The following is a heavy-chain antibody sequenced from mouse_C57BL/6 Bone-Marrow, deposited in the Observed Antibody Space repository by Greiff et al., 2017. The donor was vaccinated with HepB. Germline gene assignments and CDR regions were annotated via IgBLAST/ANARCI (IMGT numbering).Heavy chain of an antibody. J-gene: IGHJ3*01. V-gene: IGHV1-52*01. Sequence: QVQLQQPGAELVRPGSSVKLSCKASGYTFTSYWMHWVKQRPIQGLEWIGNIDPTDSETHYNQKFKDKATLTVDKSSSTAYMQLSSLTSEDSAVYYCAVVYYGNFGGFADWGQGTLVTVSA. D-gene: IGHD2-1*01. CDR1: GYTFTSYW. CDR2: IDPTDSET. CDR3: AVVYYGNFGGFAD.